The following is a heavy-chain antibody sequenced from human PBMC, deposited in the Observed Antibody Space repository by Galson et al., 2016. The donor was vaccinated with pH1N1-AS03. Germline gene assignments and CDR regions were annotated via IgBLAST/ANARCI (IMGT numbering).Heavy chain of an antibody. Sequence: TLSLTCTVSGGSISSNNYLWSWVRQPPGKGLEWIGYIYYTGSAYYNPSLESRVTISVDTSKNQFPLRLNSVTAADTAVYYCAREVIEMTTSDAFDFWGQGTMVTVSS. CDR2: IYYTGSA. J-gene: IGHJ3*01. CDR1: GGSISSNNYL. CDR3: AREVIEMTTSDAFDF. V-gene: IGHV4-30-4*01. D-gene: IGHD5-24*01.